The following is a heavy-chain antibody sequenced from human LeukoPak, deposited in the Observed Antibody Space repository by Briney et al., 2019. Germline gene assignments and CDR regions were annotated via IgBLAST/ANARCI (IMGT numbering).Heavy chain of an antibody. V-gene: IGHV3-23*01. J-gene: IGHJ4*02. CDR3: ANLRASYTYTFDY. CDR2: ISGSGGST. D-gene: IGHD3-16*01. CDR1: GFTFSSYA. Sequence: PGGSLRLSCAASGFTFSSYAMGWVRQAPGKGLEWVSAISGSGGSTYYADSVKGRFTISRDNSKNTLYLQMNSLRAEDTAVYYCANLRASYTYTFDYWGQGTLVTVSS.